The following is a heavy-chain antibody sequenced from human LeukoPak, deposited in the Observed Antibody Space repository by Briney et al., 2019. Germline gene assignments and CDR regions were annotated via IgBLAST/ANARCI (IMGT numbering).Heavy chain of an antibody. CDR1: GGTFSSYA. D-gene: IGHD2-15*01. V-gene: IGHV1-69*01. CDR2: IIPIFGTA. J-gene: IGHJ4*02. CDR3: AREGSAADY. Sequence: ASVKVSCKASGGTFSSYAISWVRQAPGQGLEWLGGIIPIFGTANYAQKFQCTVTITAYESTITAYMELSSLRSEDTAVYYRAREGSAADYWGQGTLVTVSS.